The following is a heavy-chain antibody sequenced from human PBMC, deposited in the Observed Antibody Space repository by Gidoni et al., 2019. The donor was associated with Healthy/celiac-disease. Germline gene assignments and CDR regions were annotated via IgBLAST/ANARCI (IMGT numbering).Heavy chain of an antibody. CDR2: IWYDGSNK. CDR3: ARDSSPRAYYFDY. CDR1: GFTFSSYG. V-gene: IGHV3-33*01. J-gene: IGHJ4*02. D-gene: IGHD6-13*01. Sequence: QVQLVESGGGVVQPGRSLRLSCAASGFTFSSYGMHWVRQAPGKGLEWVAVIWYDGSNKYYADSVKGRFTISRDNSKNTLYLQMNSLRAEDTAVYYCARDSSPRAYYFDYWGQGTLVTVSS.